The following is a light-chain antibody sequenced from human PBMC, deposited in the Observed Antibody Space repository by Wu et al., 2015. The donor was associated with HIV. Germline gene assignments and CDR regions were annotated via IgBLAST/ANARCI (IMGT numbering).Light chain of an antibody. CDR2: AAS. CDR3: QNL. J-gene: IGKJ2*01. CDR1: QGISNY. V-gene: IGKV1-27*01. Sequence: VGDRVTITCRASQGISNYLAWYQQKPGKVPKLLIYAASTLQSGVPSRFSGSGSGTDFTLTISSLQPEDVATYYCQNLLGQGTKLEIK.